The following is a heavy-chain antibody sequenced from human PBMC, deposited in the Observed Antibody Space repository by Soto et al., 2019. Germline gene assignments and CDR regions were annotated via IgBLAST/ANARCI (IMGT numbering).Heavy chain of an antibody. J-gene: IGHJ4*02. CDR1: GGTFSIYA. D-gene: IGHD3-9*01. V-gene: IGHV1-69*05. CDR3: ARAANVLRYFDWLLPFDY. Sequence: SVKVSCKASGGTFSIYAISFVRQTPGQGLEWMGGIIPIFGNTKYSQKFQGRVTITRDTSASTAYMELSSLRSEDTDVYYCARAANVLRYFDWLLPFDYWGQGTLVTVSS. CDR2: IIPIFGNT.